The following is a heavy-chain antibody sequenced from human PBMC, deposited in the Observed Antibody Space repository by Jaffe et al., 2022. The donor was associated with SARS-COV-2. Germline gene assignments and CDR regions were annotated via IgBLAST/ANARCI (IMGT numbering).Heavy chain of an antibody. CDR2: IRSKAYGGTT. CDR1: GFTFGDYA. V-gene: IGHV3-49*04. J-gene: IGHJ6*02. CDR3: TREGRGEWLLLGYYYYGMDV. Sequence: EVQLVESGGGLVQPGRSLRLSCTASGFTFGDYAMSWVRQAPGKGLEWVGFIRSKAYGGTTEYAASVKGRFTISRDDSKSIAYLQMNSLKTEDTAVYYCTREGRGEWLLLGYYYYGMDVWGQGTTVTVSS. D-gene: IGHD3-3*01.